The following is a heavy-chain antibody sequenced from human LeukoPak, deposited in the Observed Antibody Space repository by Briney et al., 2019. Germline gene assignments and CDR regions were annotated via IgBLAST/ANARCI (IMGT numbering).Heavy chain of an antibody. J-gene: IGHJ3*01. V-gene: IGHV3-23*01. Sequence: GGSLRLSCAASGFTFSSYAMTWVRQAPGKGLEWVSAISAGGADTYYADSVKGRFTISRDNSKNTLYLHMSSLRAEDTAVYFCAKRPRDTSGYYLGAFDGWGQGTTVTVSS. CDR3: AKRPRDTSGYYLGAFDG. CDR1: GFTFSSYA. CDR2: ISAGGADT. D-gene: IGHD3-22*01.